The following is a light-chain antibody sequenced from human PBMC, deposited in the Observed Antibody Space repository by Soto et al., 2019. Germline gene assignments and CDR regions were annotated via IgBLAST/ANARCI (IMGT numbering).Light chain of an antibody. V-gene: IGLV2-14*03. CDR1: SSDISHYDY. CDR2: HVT. J-gene: IGLJ1*01. Sequence: QASLLQPASVSGTPGQSITHSSTGLSSDISHYDYVSWYQQHPGKAPKLMIYHVTYRPSGVSNRYSGSESGNSASLTISGLQADDDADYYCCTLTIIHTYVFGSGTKVTVL. CDR3: CTLTIIHTYV.